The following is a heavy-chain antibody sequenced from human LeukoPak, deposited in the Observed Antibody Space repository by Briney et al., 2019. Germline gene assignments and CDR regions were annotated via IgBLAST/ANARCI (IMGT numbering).Heavy chain of an antibody. CDR1: GYTFTSYD. V-gene: IGHV1-8*01. Sequence: RASVKVSCKASGYTFTSYDINWVRQATGQGLEWMGWMNPNSGNTGYAQKFQGRVTMTRNTSISIAYMELSSLRSDDTAVYYCARATSKDILTGRKLDNWGQGTLVTVSS. CDR3: ARATSKDILTGRKLDN. D-gene: IGHD3-9*01. CDR2: MNPNSGNT. J-gene: IGHJ4*02.